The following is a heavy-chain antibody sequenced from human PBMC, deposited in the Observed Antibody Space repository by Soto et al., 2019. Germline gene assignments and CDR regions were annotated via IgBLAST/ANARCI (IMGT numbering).Heavy chain of an antibody. D-gene: IGHD3-10*01. CDR1: GASIRSYS. Sequence: SETLSLTCSVSGASIRSYSWHWIRQPPGKGLEWIGYVYTSDYTRYSSSLKSRVTISVDTSKSQFYLRLNSVTAADTAVYYCASSAGPTGDFFYYNGMDVWGQGTTVTVSS. CDR3: ASSAGPTGDFFYYNGMDV. V-gene: IGHV4-4*08. CDR2: VYTSDYT. J-gene: IGHJ6*02.